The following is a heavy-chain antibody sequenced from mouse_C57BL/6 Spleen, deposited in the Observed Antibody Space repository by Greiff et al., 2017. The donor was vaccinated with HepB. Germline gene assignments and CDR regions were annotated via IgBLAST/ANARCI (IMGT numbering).Heavy chain of an antibody. CDR1: GYAFSSSW. Sequence: VQLVESGPELVKPGASVKISCKASGYAFSSSWMNWVKQRPGKGLEWIGRIYPGDGDTNYNGKFKGKATLTADKSFSTAYMQLSSLTSEDSAVYFCARAGTTYYAMDYWGQGTSVTVSS. V-gene: IGHV1-82*01. CDR2: IYPGDGDT. D-gene: IGHD2-13*01. CDR3: ARAGTTYYAMDY. J-gene: IGHJ4*01.